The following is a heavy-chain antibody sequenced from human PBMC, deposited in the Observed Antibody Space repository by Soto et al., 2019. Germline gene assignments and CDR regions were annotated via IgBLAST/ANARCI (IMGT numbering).Heavy chain of an antibody. J-gene: IGHJ4*02. CDR1: GVSSRSGGYY. CDR2: IYYSGST. CDR3: AREILGPAAIYFDY. Sequence: SETLSLTCTVSGVSSRSGGYYLRWIRQHPGKGLEWIGYIYYSGSTYYNPSLKSRVTISVDTSKNQFSLKLSSVTAADTAVYYCAREILGPAAIYFDYWGQGTLVTVSS. V-gene: IGHV4-31*03. D-gene: IGHD2-2*02.